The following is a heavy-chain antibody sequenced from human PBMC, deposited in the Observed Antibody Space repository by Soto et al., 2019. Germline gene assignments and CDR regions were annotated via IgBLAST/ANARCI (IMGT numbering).Heavy chain of an antibody. V-gene: IGHV1-69*13. Sequence: SVKVSCKASGYTFTSYAIHWVRQAPGQRLEWMGWIIPIFGTANYAQKFQGRVTITADESTSTAYMELSSLRSEDTAVYYCAVGYCSSTSCYAAGGNYYYGMDVWGQGTTVTVSS. J-gene: IGHJ6*02. D-gene: IGHD2-2*01. CDR2: IIPIFGTA. CDR3: AVGYCSSTSCYAAGGNYYYGMDV. CDR1: GYTFTSYA.